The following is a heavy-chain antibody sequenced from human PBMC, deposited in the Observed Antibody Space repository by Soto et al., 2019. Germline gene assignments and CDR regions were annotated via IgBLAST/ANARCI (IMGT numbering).Heavy chain of an antibody. Sequence: GASVKVSCKASGYTFTSYAMHWVRQAPGQRLEWMGWINAGNGNTKYSQKFQGRVTITRDTSASTAYMELSSLRSEDTAVFYCARAESYYYDSSGYYPPDPWGQGTLVTVSS. J-gene: IGHJ5*02. V-gene: IGHV1-3*01. CDR1: GYTFTSYA. D-gene: IGHD3-22*01. CDR3: ARAESYYYDSSGYYPPDP. CDR2: INAGNGNT.